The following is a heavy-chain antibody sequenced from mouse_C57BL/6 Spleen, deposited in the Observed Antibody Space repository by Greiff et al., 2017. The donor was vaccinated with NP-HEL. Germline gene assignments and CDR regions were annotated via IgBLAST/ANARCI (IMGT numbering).Heavy chain of an antibody. CDR3: ARRGIYYGKYAMDS. CDR1: GFTFSDYG. D-gene: IGHD2-1*01. J-gene: IGHJ4*01. V-gene: IGHV5-17*01. Sequence: EVQVVESGGGLVKPGRSLKLSCAASGFTFSDYGMHWVRQAPEKGLEWVAYISSGSSTIYYADTVKGRFTISRDNAKNTLFLQMSRLRSEETSMYYCARRGIYYGKYAMDSWGQGTSVTVCS. CDR2: ISSGSSTI.